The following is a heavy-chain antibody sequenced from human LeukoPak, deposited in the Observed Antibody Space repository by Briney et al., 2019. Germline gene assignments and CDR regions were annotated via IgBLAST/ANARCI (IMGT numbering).Heavy chain of an antibody. CDR3: ARGISVAGIGDAFDI. Sequence: GGSLRLSCAASGFTFSSYSMNWVRQAPGKGLEWVSSISSSSSYIYYADSVKGRFTISRDNAKNSLYLQMDNLRAEDTAVYYCARGISVAGIGDAFDIWGQGTMVTVSS. CDR1: GFTFSSYS. CDR2: ISSSSSYI. J-gene: IGHJ3*02. D-gene: IGHD6-19*01. V-gene: IGHV3-21*01.